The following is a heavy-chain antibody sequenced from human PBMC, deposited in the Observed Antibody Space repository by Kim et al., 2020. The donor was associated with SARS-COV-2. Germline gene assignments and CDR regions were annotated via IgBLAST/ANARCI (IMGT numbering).Heavy chain of an antibody. Sequence: FQGRDTMTRDTSKSTIYMELSSLRSEDTAVYYCARGNGAYVLYFYCGLDVWGQGTTVTVSS. D-gene: IGHD2-8*01. J-gene: IGHJ6*02. V-gene: IGHV1-46*03. CDR3: ARGNGAYVLYFYCGLDV.